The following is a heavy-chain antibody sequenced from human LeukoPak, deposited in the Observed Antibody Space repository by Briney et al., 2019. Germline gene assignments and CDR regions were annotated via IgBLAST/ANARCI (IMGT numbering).Heavy chain of an antibody. CDR3: TRRDDFWSGTGDY. J-gene: IGHJ4*02. CDR1: GFTFSGSA. D-gene: IGHD3-3*01. Sequence: GGSLRLSCAASGFTFSGSAMHWVRQASGKGLEWVGRIRSKANSYATAYAASVKGRFTISRDDSKNTAYLQMNSLKTEDTAVYYCTRRDDFWSGTGDYWGQGTLVSVSS. V-gene: IGHV3-73*01. CDR2: IRSKANSYAT.